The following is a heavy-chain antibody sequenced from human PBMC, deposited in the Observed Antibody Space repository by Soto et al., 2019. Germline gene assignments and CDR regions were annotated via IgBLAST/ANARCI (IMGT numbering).Heavy chain of an antibody. CDR2: ISGSGGST. Sequence: GVLRLSCAASGFTFSSYGMRWVRQAPGKGLEWVSAISGSGGSTYYADSVKGRITISRDNSKNTLYLQMNSLRAEDTAVYYCAKARADYYDSSGPDYWGQGTLVTVSS. J-gene: IGHJ4*02. CDR3: AKARADYYDSSGPDY. D-gene: IGHD3-22*01. V-gene: IGHV3-23*01. CDR1: GFTFSSYG.